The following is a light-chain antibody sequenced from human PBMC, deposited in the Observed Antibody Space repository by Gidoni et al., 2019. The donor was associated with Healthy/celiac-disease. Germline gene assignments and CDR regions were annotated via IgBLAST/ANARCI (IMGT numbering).Light chain of an antibody. J-gene: IGLJ1*01. Sequence: SYELTQPPSVSVSPGQTARLTCSGDALPKQYAYWYQQKPGQAPVLVIYKDSERPSGIPERFSGSSSGTTVTLTSSGVQAEDEADYYCQSADSSGTYVFGTGTKVTVL. V-gene: IGLV3-25*03. CDR1: ALPKQY. CDR2: KDS. CDR3: QSADSSGTYV.